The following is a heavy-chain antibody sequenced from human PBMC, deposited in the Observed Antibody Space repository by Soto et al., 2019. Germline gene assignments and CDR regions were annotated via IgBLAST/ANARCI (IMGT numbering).Heavy chain of an antibody. CDR3: ARRGYSGYDLPGYYFDY. CDR1: GYSFTSYW. CDR2: IYPGDSDT. V-gene: IGHV5-51*01. Sequence: GESLKISCKGSGYSFTSYWIGWVRQMPWKGLEWMGIIYPGDSDTRYSPSFQGQVTISADKSISTAYLQWSSLKASDTAMYYCARRGYSGYDLPGYYFDYWGQGTLVTVSS. J-gene: IGHJ4*02. D-gene: IGHD5-12*01.